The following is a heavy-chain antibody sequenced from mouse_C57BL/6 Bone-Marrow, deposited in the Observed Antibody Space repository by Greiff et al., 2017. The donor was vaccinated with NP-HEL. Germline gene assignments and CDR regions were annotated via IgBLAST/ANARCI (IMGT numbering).Heavy chain of an antibody. J-gene: IGHJ1*03. V-gene: IGHV1-81*01. Sequence: LQESGAELARPGASVKLSCKASGYTFTSYGISWVKQRTGQGLEWIGEIYPRSGNTYYNEKFKGKATLTADKSSSTAYMELRSLTSEDSAVYFCASKGYYYGSSHWYFDVWGTGTTVTVSS. CDR1: GYTFTSYG. CDR3: ASKGYYYGSSHWYFDV. CDR2: IYPRSGNT. D-gene: IGHD1-1*01.